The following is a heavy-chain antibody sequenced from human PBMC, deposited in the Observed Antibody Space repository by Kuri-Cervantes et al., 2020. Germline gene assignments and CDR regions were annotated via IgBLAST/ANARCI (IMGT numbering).Heavy chain of an antibody. CDR2: INPNSGGT. Sequence: ASVKVSCKASGYTFTGYYMHWVRQAPGQGLEWMGWINPNSGGTNYAQKFQGWVTMTRDTSISTAYMELSRLRSDDTAVYYCTRGKARLLWFGELLNDNYGMDVWGQGTTVTVSS. D-gene: IGHD3-10*01. J-gene: IGHJ6*02. CDR3: TRGKARLLWFGELLNDNYGMDV. CDR1: GYTFTGYY. V-gene: IGHV1-2*04.